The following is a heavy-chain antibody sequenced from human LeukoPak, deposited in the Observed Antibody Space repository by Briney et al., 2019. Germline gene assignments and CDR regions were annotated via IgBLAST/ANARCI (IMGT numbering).Heavy chain of an antibody. CDR1: GGTFISYA. CDR3: ARDFMPAAIKGEFDP. CDR2: IIPIFGTA. V-gene: IGHV1-69*01. D-gene: IGHD2-2*01. J-gene: IGHJ5*02. Sequence: SVKVSCKASGGTFISYAISWVRQAPGQGLEWMGGIIPIFGTANYAQKFQGRVTITADESTSTAYMELSSLRSEDTAVYYCARDFMPAAIKGEFDPWGQGTLVTVSS.